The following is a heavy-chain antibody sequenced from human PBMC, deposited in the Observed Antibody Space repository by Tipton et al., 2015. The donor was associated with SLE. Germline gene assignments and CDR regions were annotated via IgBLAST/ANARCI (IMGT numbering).Heavy chain of an antibody. CDR1: GGSFSGYY. D-gene: IGHD1-26*01. J-gene: IGHJ2*01. V-gene: IGHV4-34*01. Sequence: TLSLTCAVYGGSFSGYYWSWVRQPPGKGLEWIGEINHSGSTNYNPSLKSRLTISVDASKNQISLNLKSATAADTAVYYCARVLLGVRQIGYRFFDLGGRGPLVTVSP. CDR3: ARVLLGVRQIGYRFFDL. CDR2: INHSGST.